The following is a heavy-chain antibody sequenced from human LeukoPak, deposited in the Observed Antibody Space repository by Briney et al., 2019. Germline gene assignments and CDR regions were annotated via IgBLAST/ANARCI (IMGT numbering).Heavy chain of an antibody. V-gene: IGHV3-7*01. CDR2: IKTDGTEE. CDR1: GFTFSTYW. Sequence: GGSLRLSCTAPGFTFSTYWMTWVRQAPGKGLEWVANIKTDGTEEYYADSVKGRFTISRDNAKNSLYLHMKSLRVDDTAVYYCARRLVGGTDYFDYWGQGTLVTVSS. D-gene: IGHD1-26*01. J-gene: IGHJ4*02. CDR3: ARRLVGGTDYFDY.